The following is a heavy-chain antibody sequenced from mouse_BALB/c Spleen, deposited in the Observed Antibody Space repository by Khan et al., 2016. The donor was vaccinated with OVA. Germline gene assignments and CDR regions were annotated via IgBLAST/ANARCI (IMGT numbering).Heavy chain of an antibody. CDR2: ISSTGTT. CDR1: GYSITSDYA. J-gene: IGHJ4*01. CDR3: ARSLYYSYGYALDC. V-gene: IGHV3-2*02. Sequence: EVQLVETGPGLVKPSQSLSLTCTVTGYSITSDYAWNWIRQFPGNKLEWMGYISSTGTTNYNPSLKSRISITRDTSKNQFFLQLKSVTTEDTATYYCARSLYYSYGYALDCWGRGTSGTVSS. D-gene: IGHD2-14*01.